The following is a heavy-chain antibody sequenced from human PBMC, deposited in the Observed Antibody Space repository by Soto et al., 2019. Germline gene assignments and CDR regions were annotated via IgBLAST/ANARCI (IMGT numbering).Heavy chain of an antibody. D-gene: IGHD2-2*01. CDR1: GGSISSGDYD. CDR2: IYYTVNT. V-gene: IGHV4-30-4*01. Sequence: QVQLQESGPGLVKPSQTLSLTCTVSGGSISSGDYDWTWIRQPPGKGLEWIGYIYYTVNTYYNPSLKSRLTLSLDTSRNQFSLKLSSVTAADTAVYYCDRYHRYGRSFEFWGQGTLVTVSS. J-gene: IGHJ4*02. CDR3: DRYHRYGRSFEF.